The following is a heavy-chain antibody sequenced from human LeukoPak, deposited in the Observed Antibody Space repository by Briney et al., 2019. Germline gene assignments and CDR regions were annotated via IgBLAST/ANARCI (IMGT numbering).Heavy chain of an antibody. CDR3: AKQYVDC. V-gene: IGHV3-23*01. CDR1: GFTFKNYA. J-gene: IGHJ4*02. CDR2: IIENSANP. Sequence: GGPLRLSCAASGFTFKNYAMDWVRQTPGKGLEWVSSIIENSANPHYQASVKGQFTIFRDDSHNTLYLQMNSLKAEDTAGYFCAKQYVDCWGQGTLVTVSS.